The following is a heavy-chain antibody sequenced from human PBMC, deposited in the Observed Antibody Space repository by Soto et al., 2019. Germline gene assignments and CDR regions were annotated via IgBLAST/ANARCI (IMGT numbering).Heavy chain of an antibody. CDR3: ARDGAPDYDFWSGYYTLHYYYYYMDV. CDR1: GFTFSSYS. V-gene: IGHV3-48*01. CDR2: ISSSSSTI. J-gene: IGHJ6*03. Sequence: GGSLRLSCAASGFTFSSYSMNWVRQAPGKGLEWVSYISSSSSTIYYADSVKGRFTISRDNAKNSLYLQMNSLRAEDTAVYYCARDGAPDYDFWSGYYTLHYYYYYMDVWGKGTTVTVSS. D-gene: IGHD3-3*01.